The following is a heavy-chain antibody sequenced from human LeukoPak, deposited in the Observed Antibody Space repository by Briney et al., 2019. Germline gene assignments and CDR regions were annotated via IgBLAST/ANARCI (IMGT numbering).Heavy chain of an antibody. CDR2: IYYSGST. Sequence: SETLSLTCTVSGGSISSYYWSWIRQPPGKGLEWIGYIYYSGSTNYNPSLKSRVTISVDTSKNQFSLKLSSVTAADTAVYYCAGARRGLRPSAKSPHAFDIWGQGTMVTVSS. V-gene: IGHV4-59*12. D-gene: IGHD3-16*01. CDR3: AGARRGLRPSAKSPHAFDI. CDR1: GGSISSYY. J-gene: IGHJ3*02.